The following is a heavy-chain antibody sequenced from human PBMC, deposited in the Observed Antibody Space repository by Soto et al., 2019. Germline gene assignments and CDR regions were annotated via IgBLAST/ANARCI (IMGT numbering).Heavy chain of an antibody. CDR2: ISYDGSNK. Sequence: GGSLRLSCAASGFTFRSYAMHWVRQAPGKGLEWVAVISYDGSNKYYADSVKGRFTISRDNSKNTLYLQMNSLRAEDTAVYYCAREDSGNLDYWGQGTLVTVSS. CDR1: GFTFRSYA. D-gene: IGHD1-26*01. CDR3: AREDSGNLDY. J-gene: IGHJ4*02. V-gene: IGHV3-30-3*01.